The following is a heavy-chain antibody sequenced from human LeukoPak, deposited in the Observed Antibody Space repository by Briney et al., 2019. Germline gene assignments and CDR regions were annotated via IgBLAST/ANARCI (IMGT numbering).Heavy chain of an antibody. CDR2: IFPSGGEI. J-gene: IGHJ4*02. V-gene: IGHV3-23*01. CDR3: ARDGGIAVAGPLDY. Sequence: GGSLRLSCAASGFTFSTFAMIWVRQPPGKGLEWVSSIFPSGGEIHYADSVRGRFTISRDNSKSTLSLQMNSLRAEDTAVYYCARDGGIAVAGPLDYWGQGTLVTVSS. D-gene: IGHD6-19*01. CDR1: GFTFSTFA.